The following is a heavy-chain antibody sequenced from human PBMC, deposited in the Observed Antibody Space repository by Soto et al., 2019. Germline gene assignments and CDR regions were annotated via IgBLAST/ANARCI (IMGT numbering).Heavy chain of an antibody. D-gene: IGHD3-22*01. CDR1: GYTFTSYY. CDR2: INPSGGST. V-gene: IGHV1-46*01. CDR3: ARDLYAHSSGYYYSLDY. Sequence: GASVKVSCKASGYTFTSYYMHWVRQAPGQGLEWMGIINPSGGSTSYAQKFQGRVTMTRDTSTSTVYMELSSLRSEDTAVYYCARDLYAHSSGYYYSLDYWGQGTLVTVSS. J-gene: IGHJ4*02.